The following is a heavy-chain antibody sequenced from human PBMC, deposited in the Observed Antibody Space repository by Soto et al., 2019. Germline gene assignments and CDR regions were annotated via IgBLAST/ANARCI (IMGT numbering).Heavy chain of an antibody. CDR3: ARVFHYDSSGLDY. J-gene: IGHJ4*02. D-gene: IGHD3-22*01. CDR2: IYYSGST. Sequence: SETLSLTCFVSGGSVTSHHWSWIRQFPGQGLEWIGYIYYSGSTNYNPSLKSRVTISVDTSKNQFSLKLSSVTAADTAVYYCARVFHYDSSGLDYWGQGTLVTVSS. V-gene: IGHV4-59*02. CDR1: GGSVTSHH.